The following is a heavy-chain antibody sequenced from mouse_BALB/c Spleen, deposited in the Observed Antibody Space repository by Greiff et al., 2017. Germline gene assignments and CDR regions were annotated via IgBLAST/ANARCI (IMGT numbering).Heavy chain of an antibody. Sequence: VQLQQPGAELVRPGASVKLSCKASGYTFTSYWINWVKQRPGQGLEWIGNIYPSDSYTNYNQKFKDKATLTVDKSSSTAYMQLSSPTSEDSAVYYCTRGSLYYDYDYWGQGTTLTVSS. CDR1: GYTFTSYW. V-gene: IGHV1-69*02. CDR3: TRGSLYYDYDY. J-gene: IGHJ2*01. D-gene: IGHD2-4*01. CDR2: IYPSDSYT.